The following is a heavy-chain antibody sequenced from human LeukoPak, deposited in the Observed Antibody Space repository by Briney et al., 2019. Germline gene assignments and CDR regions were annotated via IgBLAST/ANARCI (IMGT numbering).Heavy chain of an antibody. CDR2: ISFDGSNK. CDR1: GFTFSSYA. D-gene: IGHD3-10*01. Sequence: GGSLRLSCAASGFTFSSYALHWVRQAPGKGLEWVAVISFDGSNKYYADSVKGRFTISRDNSKNTLYLQMNSLRAEDTAVYYCARLPKGSGSSSYFDYWGQGTLVTASS. CDR3: ARLPKGSGSSSYFDY. J-gene: IGHJ4*02. V-gene: IGHV3-30*04.